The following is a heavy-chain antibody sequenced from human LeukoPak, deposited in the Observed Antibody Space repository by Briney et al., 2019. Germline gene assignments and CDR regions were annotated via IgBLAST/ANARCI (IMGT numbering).Heavy chain of an antibody. CDR3: ARGEMATIED. Sequence: NASETLSLTCTVSGGSVTSYYWSWIRQPPGKGLEWIGYIYYSGSTNYNPSLKSRVTISVDTSKNQFSLKLSSATAADTAVYYCARGEMATIEDWGQGTLVTVSS. V-gene: IGHV4-59*02. J-gene: IGHJ4*02. CDR1: GGSVTSYY. D-gene: IGHD5-24*01. CDR2: IYYSGST.